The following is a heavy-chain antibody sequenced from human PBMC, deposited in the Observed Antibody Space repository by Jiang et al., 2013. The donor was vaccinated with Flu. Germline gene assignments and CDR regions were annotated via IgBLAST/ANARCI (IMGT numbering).Heavy chain of an antibody. CDR1: GGSISSYF. CDR3: ARSNSGYYLIDF. CDR2: IYYSGST. V-gene: IGHV4-59*13. Sequence: LLKPSETLSLTCTVSGGSISSYFWSWIRQPPGKGLEWIGYIYYSGSTNYNPSLKSRVTISVDTSKNQFSLKLSSVTAADTAVYYCARSNSGYYLIDFWGQGTLVTVSS. D-gene: IGHD3-22*01. J-gene: IGHJ4*02.